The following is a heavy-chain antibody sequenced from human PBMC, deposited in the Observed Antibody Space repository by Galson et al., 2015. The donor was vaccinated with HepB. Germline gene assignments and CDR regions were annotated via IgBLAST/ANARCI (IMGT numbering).Heavy chain of an antibody. CDR3: TREVGSLLSGYVQDAFDI. V-gene: IGHV3-74*01. Sequence: SLRLSCAASGFTFSSYWMHWVRQGPGKGLVWVSRINSDGSSTSYADSVKGRFTISRDNAKNTLYLQMNSLRAEDTAVYYCTREVGSLLSGYVQDAFDIWGQGTM. J-gene: IGHJ3*02. CDR2: INSDGSST. CDR1: GFTFSSYW. D-gene: IGHD5-12*01.